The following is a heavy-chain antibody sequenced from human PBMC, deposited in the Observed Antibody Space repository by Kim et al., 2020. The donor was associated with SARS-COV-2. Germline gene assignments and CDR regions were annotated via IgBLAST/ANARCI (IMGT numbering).Heavy chain of an antibody. D-gene: IGHD3-3*01. J-gene: IGHJ4*02. V-gene: IGHV3-23*01. CDR3: AKISYYDFWSGSSYFDY. CDR1: GFTFSSYA. CDR2: ISGSGGST. Sequence: GGSLRLSCAASGFTFSSYAMSWVRQAPGKGLEWVSAISGSGGSTYYADSVKGRFTISRDNSKNTLYLQMNSLRAEDTAVYYCAKISYYDFWSGSSYFDYWGQGTLVTVSS.